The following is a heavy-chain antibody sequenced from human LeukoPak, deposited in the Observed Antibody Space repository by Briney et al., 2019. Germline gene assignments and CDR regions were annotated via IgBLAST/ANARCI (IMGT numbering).Heavy chain of an antibody. CDR3: ARGRYSNRGFDY. CDR1: GDTFTSYD. D-gene: IGHD5-12*01. Sequence: ASVKVSCKASGDTFTSYDINWVRQATGQGLEWMGWMNPNSGNTGYGQKFQGRVTMTRNTSISTAYMELSSLRSEDTAVYYCARGRYSNRGFDYWGQGTLVTVSS. V-gene: IGHV1-8*01. CDR2: MNPNSGNT. J-gene: IGHJ4*02.